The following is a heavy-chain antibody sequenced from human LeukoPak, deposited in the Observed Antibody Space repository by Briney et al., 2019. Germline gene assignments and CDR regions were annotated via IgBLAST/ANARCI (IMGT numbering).Heavy chain of an antibody. D-gene: IGHD6-6*01. CDR1: GFTFSSYG. CDR3: ARGSSSSLIPPYFDY. CDR2: ISYDGSNK. V-gene: IGHV3-30*03. Sequence: PGGSLRLSCAASGFTFSSYGIHWVRQAPGKGLEWVAVISYDGSNKYYADSVKGRFTISRDNSKNTLYLQMNSLRAEDTAVYYCARGSSSSLIPPYFDYWGQGTLVTVSS. J-gene: IGHJ4*02.